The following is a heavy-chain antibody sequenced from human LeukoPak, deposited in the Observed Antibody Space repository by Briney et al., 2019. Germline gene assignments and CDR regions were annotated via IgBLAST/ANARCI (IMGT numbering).Heavy chain of an antibody. CDR3: ARAGSGDIVVVPAAPPYYYGMDV. CDR2: INHSGST. J-gene: IGHJ6*02. Sequence: SETLSLTCAVYGGSFSGYYWSWIRQPPGKGLEWIGEINHSGSTNYNPSLKSRVTISVDTSKNQFSLKLSSVTAADTAVYYCARAGSGDIVVVPAAPPYYYGMDVWGQGTTVTVSS. CDR1: GGSFSGYY. V-gene: IGHV4-34*01. D-gene: IGHD2-2*01.